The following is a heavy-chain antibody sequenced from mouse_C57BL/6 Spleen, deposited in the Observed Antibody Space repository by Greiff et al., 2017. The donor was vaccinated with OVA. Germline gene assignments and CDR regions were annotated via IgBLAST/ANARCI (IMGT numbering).Heavy chain of an antibody. CDR2: ISSGSSTI. Sequence: EVHLVESGGGLVKPGGSLKLSCAASGFTFSDYGMHWVRQAPEKGLEWVAYISSGSSTIYYADTVKGRFTISRDNAKNTLFLQMTSLRSEDTAMYYCARNYDWVSYYAMDYWGQGTSVTVSS. CDR1: GFTFSDYG. D-gene: IGHD2-4*01. V-gene: IGHV5-17*01. CDR3: ARNYDWVSYYAMDY. J-gene: IGHJ4*01.